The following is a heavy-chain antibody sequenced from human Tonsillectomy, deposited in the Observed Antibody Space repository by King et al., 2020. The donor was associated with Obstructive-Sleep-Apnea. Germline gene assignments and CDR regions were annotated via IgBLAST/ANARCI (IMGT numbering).Heavy chain of an antibody. Sequence: VQLVESGGGLVQPGGSLRLSCAASGFTFSSYSLHWVRQAPGKWLEWLSYLISGGTTIYYSDSVQGQFTISRDNAKNSLSLQINSLTAEDTAVYFCAREGGYYDSSGYAPIFDYWGQGTLVTVSS. CDR2: LISGGTTI. CDR1: GFTFSSYS. D-gene: IGHD3-22*01. CDR3: AREGGYYDSSGYAPIFDY. J-gene: IGHJ4*02. V-gene: IGHV3-48*03.